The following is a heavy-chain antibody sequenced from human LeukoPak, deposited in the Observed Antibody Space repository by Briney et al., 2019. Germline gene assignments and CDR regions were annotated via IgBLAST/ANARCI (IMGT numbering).Heavy chain of an antibody. V-gene: IGHV1-69*13. Sequence: ASVKVSCKASGGTLNSFAISWVRQAPGQGIEWMGGIIPIFVAANYAQKFQGGVTITADGSTNTAYMELSSLRSEDTAVYYCASRYCSGGRCDSSYYYYYGMDVWGQGTTVTVSS. D-gene: IGHD2-15*01. J-gene: IGHJ6*02. CDR1: GGTLNSFA. CDR2: IIPIFVAA. CDR3: ASRYCSGGRCDSSYYYYYGMDV.